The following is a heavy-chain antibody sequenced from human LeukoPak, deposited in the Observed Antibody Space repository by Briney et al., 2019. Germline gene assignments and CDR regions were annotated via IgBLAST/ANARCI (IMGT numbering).Heavy chain of an antibody. CDR2: IYYTGST. V-gene: IGHV4-59*01. CDR3: ASSSWYGNWFNP. D-gene: IGHD6-13*01. CDR1: GGSISSYY. J-gene: IGHJ5*02. Sequence: SETRSLTCTVSGGSISSYYWSWVRQPPGKGLGWIGYIYYTGSTNYNPSLKSRVTISVDTSKNQFSLKLSSVTAADTAVYYCASSSWYGNWFNPWGEGTLVTVSS.